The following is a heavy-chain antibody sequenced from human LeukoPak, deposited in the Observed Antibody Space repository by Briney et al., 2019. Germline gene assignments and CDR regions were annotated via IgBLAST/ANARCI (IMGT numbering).Heavy chain of an antibody. CDR3: ARGLTMIVAGGWFDP. D-gene: IGHD3-22*01. Sequence: SETLSLTCAVYGGSFSGYYWSWIRQPPGKGLEWIGEINHSGSTNYNPSLKGRVTISVDTSKNQFSLKLSSVTAADTAVYYCARGLTMIVAGGWFDPWGQGTLVTVSS. CDR2: INHSGST. V-gene: IGHV4-34*01. CDR1: GGSFSGYY. J-gene: IGHJ5*02.